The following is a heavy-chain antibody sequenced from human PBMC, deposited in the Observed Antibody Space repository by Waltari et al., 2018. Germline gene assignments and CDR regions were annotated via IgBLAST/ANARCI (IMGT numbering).Heavy chain of an antibody. CDR2: ISSSSSYI. V-gene: IGHV3-21*01. CDR1: GFTFSSYS. CDR3: AREGDSSGWALDY. J-gene: IGHJ4*02. D-gene: IGHD6-19*01. Sequence: EVQLVESGGGLVKPGGSLRLSCAASGFTFSSYSMNWVRQAPGKGLEWVSSISSSSSYIYYADSVKGRFTISRDNAKNSLYLQMNSLRAEDTAVYYCAREGDSSGWALDYWGQGTLVTVSS.